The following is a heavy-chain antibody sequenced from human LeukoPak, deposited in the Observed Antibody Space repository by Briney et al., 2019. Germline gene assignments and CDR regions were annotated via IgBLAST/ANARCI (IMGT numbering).Heavy chain of an antibody. D-gene: IGHD7-27*01. Sequence: GGSLRLSCAASGFTFSSYAMSWVRQAPGKGLEWVSAISGGADLIYYADSVKGRFIISRDNSKNTLSLQMNSLRAEDTAVYYCAKATGDGGTFHYWGQGTLVTVSS. CDR3: AKATGDGGTFHY. CDR1: GFTFSSYA. V-gene: IGHV3-23*01. CDR2: ISGGADLI. J-gene: IGHJ4*02.